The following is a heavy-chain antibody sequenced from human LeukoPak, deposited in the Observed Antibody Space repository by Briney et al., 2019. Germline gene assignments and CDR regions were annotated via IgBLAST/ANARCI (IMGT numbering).Heavy chain of an antibody. V-gene: IGHV3-30-3*01. J-gene: IGHJ6*02. D-gene: IGHD3-16*02. CDR1: GFTFSSYA. CDR2: ISYDGSNK. CDR3: ARDAYRYYYYGMDV. Sequence: GGSLRLSCAASGFTFSSYAMHWVRQAPGKGLEWVAVISYDGSNKYYADSVKGRFTISRDNSKNTLYLQMNSLRAEDTAVYYCARDAYRYYYYGMDVWGQGTTVTASS.